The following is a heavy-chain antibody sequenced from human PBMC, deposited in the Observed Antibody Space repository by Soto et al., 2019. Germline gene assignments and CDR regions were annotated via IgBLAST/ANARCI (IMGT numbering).Heavy chain of an antibody. V-gene: IGHV4-31*03. Sequence: QVQLQESGPGLVMPSQTLSLTCTVSGGSIRSGGYYWSWIRQHPGKGLEWIGYFYYSGNTYYNPSLKSRLTISGDTSKNQFSLNLSSVTAADTAVYYCARAMGAINYFDYWGQGTLVTVSS. CDR3: ARAMGAINYFDY. CDR2: FYYSGNT. D-gene: IGHD1-26*01. CDR1: GGSIRSGGYY. J-gene: IGHJ4*02.